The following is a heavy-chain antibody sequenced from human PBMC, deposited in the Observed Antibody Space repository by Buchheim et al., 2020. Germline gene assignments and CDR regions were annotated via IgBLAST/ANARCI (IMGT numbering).Heavy chain of an antibody. V-gene: IGHV3-33*01. CDR3: ARDLGCSSTSCYYGYYYYGMDV. CDR2: IWYDGSNK. CDR1: GFTFSSYG. J-gene: IGHJ6*02. Sequence: QVQLVESGGGVVQPGRSLRLSCAASGFTFSSYGMHWVRQAPGKGLEWVAVIWYDGSNKYYADSVKGRFTISRDNSKNTLYLQMNSLRAEDTAVYYCARDLGCSSTSCYYGYYYYGMDVWGQGTT. D-gene: IGHD2-2*01.